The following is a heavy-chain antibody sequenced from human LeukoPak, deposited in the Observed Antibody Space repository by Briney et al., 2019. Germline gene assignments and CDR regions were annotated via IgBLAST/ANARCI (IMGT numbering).Heavy chain of an antibody. V-gene: IGHV3-74*03. J-gene: IGHJ1*01. CDR2: IRPEGTTT. CDR1: GFTFSTYW. Sequence: PGGSLRLSCAASGFTFSTYWMHWVRQAPGKGLVWVSRIRPEGTTTAYADSVKGRFTISRDNAKNTVSLQMNSLRAEDTGVYYCARAPSEIGGYYPEYFRHWGQGTLVIVSS. CDR3: ARAPSEIGGYYPEYFRH. D-gene: IGHD3-22*01.